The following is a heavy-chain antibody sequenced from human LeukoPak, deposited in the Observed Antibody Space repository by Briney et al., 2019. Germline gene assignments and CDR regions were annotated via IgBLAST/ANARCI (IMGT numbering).Heavy chain of an antibody. J-gene: IGHJ3*02. Sequence: GGSLRLSCAASGFTFSSYAMSWVRQAPGKGLEWVSAISGSGGSTYYADSVKGRFTISRDNSKNTLYLQMNSLRAEDTAVYYCAKDQGDYYDSSGYYLDAFDIWGQGTMVTVSS. D-gene: IGHD3-22*01. CDR3: AKDQGDYYDSSGYYLDAFDI. CDR1: GFTFSSYA. CDR2: ISGSGGST. V-gene: IGHV3-23*01.